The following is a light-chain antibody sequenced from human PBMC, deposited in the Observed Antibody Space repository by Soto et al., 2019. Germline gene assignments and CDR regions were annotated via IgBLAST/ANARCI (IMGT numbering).Light chain of an antibody. V-gene: IGLV2-14*01. CDR1: SSDVGRYNY. CDR3: RSYTSGNIGV. Sequence: QSALTQPASVSGSPGQSITISCTGTSSDVGRYNYVSWFQHHPGKAPKLIIYEVTNRPSGVSDRFSGSRSGNTASLTISGLQAEDEAHYYCRSYTSGNIGVFGGGTKLTVL. J-gene: IGLJ3*02. CDR2: EVT.